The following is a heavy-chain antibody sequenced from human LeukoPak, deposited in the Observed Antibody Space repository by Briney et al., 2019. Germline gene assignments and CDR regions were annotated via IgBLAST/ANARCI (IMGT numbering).Heavy chain of an antibody. CDR3: ARDFSLTRLERPFDY. V-gene: IGHV3-21*01. CDR1: GFTFSSYS. D-gene: IGHD1-1*01. J-gene: IGHJ4*02. Sequence: GGSLRLSCAASGFTFSSYSMNWVRQAPGKGLEWVSSISSSSSYIYYADSVKGRFTVSRDNAKNSLYLQMNSLRAEDTAVYYCARDFSLTRLERPFDYWGQGTLVTVSS. CDR2: ISSSSSYI.